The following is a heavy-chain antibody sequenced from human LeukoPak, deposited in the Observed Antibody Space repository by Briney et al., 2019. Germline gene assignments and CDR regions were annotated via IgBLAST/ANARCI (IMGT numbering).Heavy chain of an antibody. CDR1: GYTFTSYY. V-gene: IGHV1-46*01. J-gene: IGHJ6*02. Sequence: ASVKVSCKASGYTFTSYYMHWVRQAPGQGLEWMGIINPSGGSTTYAQKFQGRVTMTRDTSTTTVYMELSSLRSEDTAMYCCARERTNNYVGYYYGMDVWGQGTTVTVSS. CDR3: ARERTNNYVGYYYGMDV. D-gene: IGHD3-16*01. CDR2: INPSGGST.